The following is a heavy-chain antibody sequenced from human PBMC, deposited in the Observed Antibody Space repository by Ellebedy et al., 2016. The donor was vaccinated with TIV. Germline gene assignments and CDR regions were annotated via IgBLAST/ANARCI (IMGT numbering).Heavy chain of an antibody. D-gene: IGHD3-9*01. Sequence: GGSLRLXCAASGFTFSDYYMSWIRQAPGKGLEWVSYISSSGSTIYYADSVKGRFTISRDNSKNTLYLQMNSLRAEDTAVYYCAKAILTGYFSGGTHSFDYWGQGTLVTVSS. CDR1: GFTFSDYY. J-gene: IGHJ4*02. CDR2: ISSSGSTI. CDR3: AKAILTGYFSGGTHSFDY. V-gene: IGHV3-11*01.